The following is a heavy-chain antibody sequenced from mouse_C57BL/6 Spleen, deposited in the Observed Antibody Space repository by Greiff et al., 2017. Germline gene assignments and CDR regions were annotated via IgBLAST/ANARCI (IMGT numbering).Heavy chain of an antibody. CDR1: GFSLTSYG. Sequence: VMLVESGPGLVQPSQSLSITCTVSGFSLTSYGVHWVRQSPGKGLEWLGVLWRGGSTDYNAAFMSRLSITKDNSKSQVFFKMNSLQADDTAIYYCAKVRDYSNYYAMDYWGQGTSVTVSS. CDR3: AKVRDYSNYYAMDY. J-gene: IGHJ4*01. V-gene: IGHV2-5*01. CDR2: LWRGGST. D-gene: IGHD2-5*01.